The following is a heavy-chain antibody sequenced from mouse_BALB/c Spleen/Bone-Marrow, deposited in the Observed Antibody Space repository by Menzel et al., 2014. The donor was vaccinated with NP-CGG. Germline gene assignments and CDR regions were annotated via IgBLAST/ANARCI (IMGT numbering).Heavy chain of an antibody. J-gene: IGHJ3*01. CDR1: GFNTKDTY. CDR2: IDPAKGNT. D-gene: IGHD2-4*01. CDR3: ANDCFDY. V-gene: IGHV14-3*02. Sequence: VQLQQSGAELVKPGASVKLSCTASGFNTKDTYMHWVKQRPEQGLEWTGRIDPAKGNTKYDPKFQGKATITADTSSNTAHLPLNSLAAEYTAVYFGANDCFDYWGQGTLVTVSA.